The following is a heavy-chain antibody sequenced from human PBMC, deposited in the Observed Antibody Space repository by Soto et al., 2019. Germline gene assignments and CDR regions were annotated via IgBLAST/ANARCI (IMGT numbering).Heavy chain of an antibody. CDR1: GGTFSSYT. Sequence: QVQLVQSGAEVRKPGSSAKVSCKASGGTFSSYTISWVRQAPGQGLEWMGRFVPILGLAHYAQKFQGRVTITADKSTSTAYMELSSLRSDDTAVYYCARDVGSGVDPWGQGTLVTVSS. V-gene: IGHV1-69*08. CDR2: FVPILGLA. D-gene: IGHD3-10*01. J-gene: IGHJ5*02. CDR3: ARDVGSGVDP.